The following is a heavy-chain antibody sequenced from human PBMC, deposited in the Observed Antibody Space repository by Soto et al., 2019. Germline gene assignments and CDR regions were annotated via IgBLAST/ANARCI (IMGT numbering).Heavy chain of an antibody. CDR3: ARVSTMVRGVISYYYYGMDV. CDR1: GGSISSGGYY. V-gene: IGHV4-31*03. Sequence: SETLSLTCTVSGGSISSGGYYWSWIRQHPGKGLEWIGYIYYSGSTYYNPSLKSRVTISVDTSKNQFSLKLSSVTAADTAVYYCARVSTMVRGVISYYYYGMDVWGQGTTVTVSS. J-gene: IGHJ6*02. D-gene: IGHD3-10*01. CDR2: IYYSGST.